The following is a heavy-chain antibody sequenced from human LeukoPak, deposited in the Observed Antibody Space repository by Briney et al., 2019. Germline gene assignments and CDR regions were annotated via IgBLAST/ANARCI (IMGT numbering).Heavy chain of an antibody. Sequence: PSETLSLTCTVSGGSISSSSYYWGWIRQPPGKGLEWIGSIYYSGSTYYNPSLKSRVTISVDTSKNQFSLKLSSATAADTAVYYCARGVSSGSYWGSFDYWGQGTLVTVSS. J-gene: IGHJ4*02. D-gene: IGHD1-26*01. CDR1: GGSISSSSYY. CDR3: ARGVSSGSYWGSFDY. CDR2: IYYSGST. V-gene: IGHV4-39*07.